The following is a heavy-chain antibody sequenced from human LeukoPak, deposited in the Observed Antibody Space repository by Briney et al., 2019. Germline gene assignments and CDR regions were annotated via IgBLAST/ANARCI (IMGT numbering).Heavy chain of an antibody. CDR3: ARDRAPYVWGSTNPKENWFDP. J-gene: IGHJ5*02. CDR1: GGSISSGSYY. CDR2: IYTSGST. Sequence: SETLSLTRTVSGGSISSGSYYWGWIRQPAGKGLEWIGRIYTSGSTNYNPSLKSRVTISVDTSKNHFSLKLSSVTAADTAVYYCARDRAPYVWGSTNPKENWFDPWGQGTLVTVSS. D-gene: IGHD3-16*01. V-gene: IGHV4-61*02.